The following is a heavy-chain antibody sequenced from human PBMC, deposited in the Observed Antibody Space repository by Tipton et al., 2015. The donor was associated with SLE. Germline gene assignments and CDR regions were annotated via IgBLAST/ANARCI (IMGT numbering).Heavy chain of an antibody. CDR3: ARGGGGDVLNWFDP. CDR2: IYFTGST. D-gene: IGHD2-21*01. V-gene: IGHV4-31*03. Sequence: TLSLTCTVSGGSIRSSGYYWSWIRQHPRKGLEWIGYIYFTGSTHYNPSLRSRILISLDTSKNQFSLKVNSVTAADTAIYFCARGGGGDVLNWFDPWGQGTLVSVSP. J-gene: IGHJ5*02. CDR1: GGSIRSSGYY.